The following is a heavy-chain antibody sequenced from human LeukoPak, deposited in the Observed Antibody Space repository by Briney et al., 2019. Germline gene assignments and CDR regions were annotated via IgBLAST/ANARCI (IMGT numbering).Heavy chain of an antibody. V-gene: IGHV1-8*01. CDR2: INPNSGNT. J-gene: IGHJ6*03. D-gene: IGHD3-3*01. CDR1: GYTFTSYD. Sequence: ASVKVSCKASGYTFTSYDINWARQATGQGLEWMGWINPNSGNTGYAQKFQGRVTMTRNTSISTAYMELSSLRSEDTAVYYCARRGVLYDFWSGYYYYYYYMDVWGKGTTVTVSS. CDR3: ARRGVLYDFWSGYYYYYYYMDV.